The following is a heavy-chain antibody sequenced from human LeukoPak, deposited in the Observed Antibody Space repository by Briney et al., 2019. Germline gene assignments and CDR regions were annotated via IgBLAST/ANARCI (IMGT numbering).Heavy chain of an antibody. J-gene: IGHJ5*02. V-gene: IGHV4-4*07. CDR3: ARGRGYSSTWSRPPNWFGP. CDR2: MDTSGNS. CDR1: GGSISNYY. Sequence: SETLSLTCTVSGGSISNYYWSWIRRPAGKGLEWIGRMDTSGNSNYNPSLKSRVTMSLDTSKNQFSLKLISVTAADTAVYYCARGRGYSSTWSRPPNWFGPWGQGTLVTVSS. D-gene: IGHD6-13*01.